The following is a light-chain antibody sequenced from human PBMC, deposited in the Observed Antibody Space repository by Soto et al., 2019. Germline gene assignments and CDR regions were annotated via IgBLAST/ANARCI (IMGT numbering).Light chain of an antibody. CDR2: AAS. CDR1: QSSRNY. Sequence: DIRMTQSPSSLSASVGDRVIITCRASQSSRNYLSWYQQKPGKAPKLLIYAASSLQSGVPSRFSGRGSGTVFSLTISSLQPEDFATYYCQQSYSTPWTFGQGTKVEI. J-gene: IGKJ1*01. V-gene: IGKV1-39*01. CDR3: QQSYSTPWT.